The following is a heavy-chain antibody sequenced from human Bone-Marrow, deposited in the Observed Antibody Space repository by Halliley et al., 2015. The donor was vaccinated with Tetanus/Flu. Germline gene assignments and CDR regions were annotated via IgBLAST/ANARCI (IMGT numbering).Heavy chain of an antibody. CDR3: ARGFYYDSSAYYS. V-gene: IGHV3-23*01. Sequence: LEWVSGIGGVGGSNFYADSVKGRFTISRDNSKSTLYLQMNSLTVEDTAVYFCARGFYYDSSAYYSWGQGILFAFSS. J-gene: IGHJ4*02. D-gene: IGHD3-22*01. CDR2: IGGVGGSN.